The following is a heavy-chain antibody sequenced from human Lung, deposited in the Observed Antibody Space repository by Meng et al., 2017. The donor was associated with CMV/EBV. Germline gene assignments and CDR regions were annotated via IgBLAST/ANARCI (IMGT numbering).Heavy chain of an antibody. CDR1: GYTFTSYG. J-gene: IGHJ4*02. V-gene: IGHV1-18*01. CDR3: ARDNNWGPDY. CDR2: NSAYNGNT. D-gene: IGHD7-27*01. Sequence: ASVKVSCKASGYTFTSYGISWVRQAPGQGLEWMGWNSAYNGNTNYAQKFQGRVTMTTDASTSTAYMELRSLRSDDTAMYFCARDNNWGPDYWGQGTLVTVSS.